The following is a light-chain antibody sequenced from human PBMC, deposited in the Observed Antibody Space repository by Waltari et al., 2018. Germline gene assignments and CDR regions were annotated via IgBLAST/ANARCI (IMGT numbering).Light chain of an antibody. Sequence: QSALTQPASVSGSPGQSITISCTGTSSDVGGYNSVSWYQDHPGQAPKVIIYDVSDRPSGTSERFSGSKSGKTASLTISGLQAEDEADYYCSSQSSDNVVLFGGGTKLTVL. V-gene: IGLV2-14*03. CDR3: SSQSSDNVVL. CDR1: SSDVGGYNS. CDR2: DVS. J-gene: IGLJ2*01.